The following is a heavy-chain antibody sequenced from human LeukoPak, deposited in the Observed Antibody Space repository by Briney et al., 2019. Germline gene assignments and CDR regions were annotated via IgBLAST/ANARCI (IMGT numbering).Heavy chain of an antibody. CDR2: SNAGNGNT. CDR1: GYTFTSYA. D-gene: IGHD6-19*01. CDR3: ARSDGQWLAHDAFDI. J-gene: IGHJ3*02. Sequence: ASVKVSCKASGYTFTSYAMHWVRQAPGQRLEWMGWSNAGNGNTKYSQEFQGRVTITRDTSASTAYMELSSLRSEDTAVYYCARSDGQWLAHDAFDIWGQGTMVTVSS. V-gene: IGHV1-3*02.